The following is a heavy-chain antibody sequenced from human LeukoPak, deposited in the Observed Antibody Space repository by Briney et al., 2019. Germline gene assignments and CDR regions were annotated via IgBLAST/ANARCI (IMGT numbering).Heavy chain of an antibody. V-gene: IGHV4-34*01. CDR2: INHSGST. J-gene: IGHJ4*02. D-gene: IGHD3/OR15-3a*01. CDR1: GGSFSGYY. CDR3: ARQTGLGLFTLP. Sequence: SETLSLTCAVYGGSFSGYYWSWIRQPPGKGLEWIGEINHSGSTNYNPSLKSRVTISVDTSKNQFSLKLSSVTAADTAVYYCARQTGLGLFTLPGGQGTLVTVSS.